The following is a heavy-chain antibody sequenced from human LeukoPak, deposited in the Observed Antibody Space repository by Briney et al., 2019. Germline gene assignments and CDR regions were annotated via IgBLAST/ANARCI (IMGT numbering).Heavy chain of an antibody. D-gene: IGHD5-12*01. CDR3: ARDFTNYCGYEQFDY. J-gene: IGHJ4*02. V-gene: IGHV1-18*04. CDR2: ISAYNGNT. CDR1: GYTFTSYG. Sequence: GASVKVSCKASGYTFTSYGISWVRQAPGQGLEWMGWISAYNGNTNYAQKPQGRVTMTTDTSTSTAYMELRSLRSDDTAVYCCARDFTNYCGYEQFDYWGQGTLVTVSS.